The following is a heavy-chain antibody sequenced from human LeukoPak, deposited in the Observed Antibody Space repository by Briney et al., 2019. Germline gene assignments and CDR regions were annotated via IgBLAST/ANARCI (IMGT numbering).Heavy chain of an antibody. CDR1: GGSISSSY. D-gene: IGHD1-26*01. CDR2: IYYSGST. Sequence: SETLSLTCTVSGGSISSSYWSWVRQPPGQGLEWIGHIYYSGSTNYNPSLKSRVTISVDTSKNQFSLKLSSVAAADTAVYFCARVNSGSYYELDYWGQGNLVTVSS. CDR3: ARVNSGSYYELDY. V-gene: IGHV4-59*01. J-gene: IGHJ4*02.